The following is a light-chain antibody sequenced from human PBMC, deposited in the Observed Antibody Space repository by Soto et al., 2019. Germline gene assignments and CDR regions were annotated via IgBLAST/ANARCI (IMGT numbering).Light chain of an antibody. CDR2: LEGSGSY. J-gene: IGLJ2*01. CDR1: SGHSGYI. Sequence: QLVLTQSSSVSASLGSSVKLTCTLSSGHSGYIIAWHQQQPGKAPRYLMKLEGSGSYNKGSGVPDRFSGSSSGADRYLTISNLQSEDEADYYCETWDSSLEVFGGGTKVTVL. V-gene: IGLV4-60*03. CDR3: ETWDSSLEV.